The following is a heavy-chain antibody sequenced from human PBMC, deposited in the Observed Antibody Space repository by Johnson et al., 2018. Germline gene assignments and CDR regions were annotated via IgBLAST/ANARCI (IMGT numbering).Heavy chain of an antibody. J-gene: IGHJ6*03. CDR2: ITEDGSRK. V-gene: IGHV3-30*18. CDR3: AKGSGSAHYYMDV. CDR1: GFTFSASD. Sequence: QVQLVESGGGAVRPGRSLRLSCAASGFTFSASDMHWVRQSPDKGLEWVTHITEDGSRKYYTDSVKGRFTISRDNSKNTVYVQINSLRADDTAVYYCAKGSGSAHYYMDVWGKGTTVTVSS.